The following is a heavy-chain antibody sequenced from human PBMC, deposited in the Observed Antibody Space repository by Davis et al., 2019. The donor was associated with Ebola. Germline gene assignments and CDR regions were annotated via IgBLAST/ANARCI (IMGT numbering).Heavy chain of an antibody. Sequence: GESLKISCAASGFTVSSNYMSWVRQAPGKGLEWVSVIYSGGSTYYANSVKGRFTISRDNSKNTLYLQMGSLRAEDMAVYYCARAYSSGWYDYWGQGTLVTVSS. D-gene: IGHD6-19*01. CDR3: ARAYSSGWYDY. CDR1: GFTVSSNY. J-gene: IGHJ4*02. CDR2: IYSGGST. V-gene: IGHV3-53*05.